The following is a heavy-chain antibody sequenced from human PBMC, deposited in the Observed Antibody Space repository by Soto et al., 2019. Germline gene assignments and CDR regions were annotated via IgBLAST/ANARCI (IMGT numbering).Heavy chain of an antibody. CDR3: ARAYGGYADY. D-gene: IGHD5-12*01. CDR2: IYYDGNT. Sequence: SETLSLTCTVSGGSITSSSHYWGWIRQPPGKGLECIGNIYYDGNTYYNPSLKSRVTISLDTSKNQFSLKLSSVTAADTAVYYCARAYGGYADYWGQGALVTVSS. J-gene: IGHJ4*02. CDR1: GGSITSSSHY. V-gene: IGHV4-39*07.